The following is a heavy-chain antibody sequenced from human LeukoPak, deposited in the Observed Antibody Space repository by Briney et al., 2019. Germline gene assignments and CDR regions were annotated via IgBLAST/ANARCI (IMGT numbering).Heavy chain of an antibody. V-gene: IGHV4-4*07. CDR1: GGSISSYY. Sequence: SDTLSLTCTVSGGSISSYYWSWIRQPAGKGLEWIGRIYSSGSTNYDPSLKSRVTMSVDTSKNQFSLKLSSVTAADTAVYYCARSKAYYDSSGYANDCWGQGTLVTVSS. J-gene: IGHJ4*02. CDR3: ARSKAYYDSSGYANDC. CDR2: IYSSGST. D-gene: IGHD3-22*01.